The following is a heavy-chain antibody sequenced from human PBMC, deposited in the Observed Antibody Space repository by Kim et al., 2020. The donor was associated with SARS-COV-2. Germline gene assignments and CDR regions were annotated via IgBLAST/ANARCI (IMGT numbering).Heavy chain of an antibody. Sequence: SETLSLTCTVSGGSVSSGSYYWSWIRQPPGKGLEWIGYIYYSGSTNYNPSLKSRVTISVDTSKNQFSLKLSSVTAADTAVYYCARATQTKLWFGELLADPIHIWGQGTLVTVSS. V-gene: IGHV4-61*01. CDR2: IYYSGST. CDR1: GGSVSSGSYY. J-gene: IGHJ4*02. CDR3: ARATQTKLWFGELLADPIHI. D-gene: IGHD3-10*01.